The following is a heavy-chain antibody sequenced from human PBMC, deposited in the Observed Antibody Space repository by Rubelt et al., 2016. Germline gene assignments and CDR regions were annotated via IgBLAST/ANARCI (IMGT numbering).Heavy chain of an antibody. V-gene: IGHV3-7*04. J-gene: IGHJ4*02. Sequence: MSWVRQAPGKGLEWVANIKQDESEKNYVDSVKGRFTISRDNAKNSLFLQMNSLRAEDTAVYYCARDGSGSYYAYWGQGTLVTVSS. CDR3: ARDGSGSYYAY. D-gene: IGHD1-26*01. CDR2: IKQDESEK.